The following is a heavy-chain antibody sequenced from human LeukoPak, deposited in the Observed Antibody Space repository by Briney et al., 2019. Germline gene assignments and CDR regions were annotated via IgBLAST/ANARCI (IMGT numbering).Heavy chain of an antibody. D-gene: IGHD6-25*01. Sequence: SVKVSCKASGGTFSNYAVSWVRQAPGQGLEWLGGIIPMFGSAKYAQQFQDRVTITTDEATATAYMELISLRSDDTAVYFCVRRQALRGRHRAFDPWGQGTLVTVTS. CDR1: GGTFSNYA. CDR3: VRRQALRGRHRAFDP. J-gene: IGHJ5*02. V-gene: IGHV1-69*05. CDR2: IIPMFGSA.